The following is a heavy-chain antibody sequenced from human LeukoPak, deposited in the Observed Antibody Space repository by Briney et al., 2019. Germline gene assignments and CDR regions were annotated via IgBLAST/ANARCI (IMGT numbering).Heavy chain of an antibody. CDR1: GGTFSSYA. V-gene: IGHV1-46*01. Sequence: RASVKVSCKASGGTFSSYAISWVRQAPGQGLEWMGIINPSGGSTSYAQKFQGRVTMTRDTSTSTVYMELSSLRSEDTAVYYCARTYDSSGYYGISSWDYWGREPWSPSPQ. J-gene: IGHJ4*02. CDR2: INPSGGST. CDR3: ARTYDSSGYYGISSWDY. D-gene: IGHD3-22*01.